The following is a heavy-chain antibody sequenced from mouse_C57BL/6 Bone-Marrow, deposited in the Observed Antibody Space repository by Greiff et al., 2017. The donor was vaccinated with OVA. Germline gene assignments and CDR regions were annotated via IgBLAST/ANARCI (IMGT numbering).Heavy chain of an antibody. CDR3: ARPGDYDVDWFAY. D-gene: IGHD2-4*01. CDR1: GYTFTNYP. CDR2: FHPYNDDT. Sequence: VQLQQSGAELVKPGASVKMSCKASGYTFTNYPIEWMKQNHGKSLEWIGNFHPYNDDTKYNEKFKGKATLTVEQSSSTVYLELSRLTSDVSAVYYCARPGDYDVDWFAYWGQGTLVTVSA. J-gene: IGHJ3*01. V-gene: IGHV1-47*01.